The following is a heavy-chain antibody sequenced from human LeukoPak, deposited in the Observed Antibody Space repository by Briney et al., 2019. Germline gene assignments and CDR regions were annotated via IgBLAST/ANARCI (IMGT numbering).Heavy chain of an antibody. CDR2: ISGGGGNT. D-gene: IGHD2-2*02. J-gene: IGHJ4*02. Sequence: GGSLRLSCAASGFTFTGYAMSWVRQAPGKGLEWVSAISGGGGNTDYADSVKGRFTISRDNSKNTLYPQMNSLRVEDTAVYYCAKRRCSSTSCYTGDYWGQGTLVTVSS. CDR1: GFTFTGYA. V-gene: IGHV3-23*01. CDR3: AKRRCSSTSCYTGDY.